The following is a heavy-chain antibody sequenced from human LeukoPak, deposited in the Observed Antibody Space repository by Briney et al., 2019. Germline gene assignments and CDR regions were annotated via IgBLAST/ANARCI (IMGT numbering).Heavy chain of an antibody. CDR1: GYTFTSYA. CDR2: INAGNGNT. Sequence: ASVKVSCKASGYTFTSYAMHWVRQAPGQRLEWMGWINAGNGNTKYSQKFQGRVTITRDTSASTAYMELSSLRSEDTAVYYCARDRILKYSGSYPDYWGQGTLVTVSS. J-gene: IGHJ4*02. D-gene: IGHD1-26*01. CDR3: ARDRILKYSGSYPDY. V-gene: IGHV1-3*01.